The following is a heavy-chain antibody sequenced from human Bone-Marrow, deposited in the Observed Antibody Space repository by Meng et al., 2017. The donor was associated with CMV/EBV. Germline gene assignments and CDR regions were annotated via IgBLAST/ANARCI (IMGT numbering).Heavy chain of an antibody. CDR3: ARSGYSYGYPVYYYYGMDV. J-gene: IGHJ6*02. V-gene: IGHV1-69*05. CDR1: GGTFSSYA. CDR2: IIPIFGTA. Sequence: SVKVSCKASGGTFSSYAISWVRQAPGQGLEWMGGIIPIFGTANYAQKFQGRVTITTDESTSTAYMELSSLRSEDTAVYYCARSGYSYGYPVYYYYGMDVWGQGTTVTVSS. D-gene: IGHD5-18*01.